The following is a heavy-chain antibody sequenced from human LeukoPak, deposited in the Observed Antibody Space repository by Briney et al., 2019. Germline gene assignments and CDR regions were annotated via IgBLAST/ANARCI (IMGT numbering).Heavy chain of an antibody. Sequence: GGSLRLSCAASGFTFDDYGMSWVRQAPGKGLEWVSGINWNGGSTGYADSVKGRFTISRDNAKNSLYLQMNSLRAEDTALYYCARDPLYCSSTSCHDYWGRGTLVTVSS. D-gene: IGHD2-2*01. CDR1: GFTFDDYG. J-gene: IGHJ4*02. CDR3: ARDPLYCSSTSCHDY. V-gene: IGHV3-20*04. CDR2: INWNGGST.